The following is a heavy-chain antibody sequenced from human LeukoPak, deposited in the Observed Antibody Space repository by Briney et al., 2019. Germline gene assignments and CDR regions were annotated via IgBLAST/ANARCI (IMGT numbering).Heavy chain of an antibody. CDR1: GYTFTGYY. Sequence: ASVKVSCKASGYTFTGYYMHWVRQAPGQGLEWMGWINPNRGGTNYAHNFQGRVTMTRDTSISTAYMELSSLRSDDTAVYYCASPLNGSSCPYYCMDVWGQGTTVTVSS. D-gene: IGHD6-13*01. CDR2: INPNRGGT. J-gene: IGHJ6*02. CDR3: ASPLNGSSCPYYCMDV. V-gene: IGHV1-2*02.